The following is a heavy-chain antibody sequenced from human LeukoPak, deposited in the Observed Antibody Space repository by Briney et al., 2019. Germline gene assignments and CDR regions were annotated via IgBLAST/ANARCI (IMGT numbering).Heavy chain of an antibody. CDR2: IDYSGST. J-gene: IGHJ6*03. V-gene: IGHV4-59*01. CDR1: GGSISPYY. D-gene: IGHD1-26*01. Sequence: PSETLSLTCTVSGGSISPYYWSWIRQPPGKGLEWIGYIDYSGSTNYNPSLKSRVTISVDTSKNQFSLKLSSVTAADTAVYYCARSSGTSYYYFYMDVWGKGTTVTVSS. CDR3: ARSSGTSYYYFYMDV.